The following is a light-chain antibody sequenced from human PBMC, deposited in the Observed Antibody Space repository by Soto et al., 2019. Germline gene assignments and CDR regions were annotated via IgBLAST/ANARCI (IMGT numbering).Light chain of an antibody. J-gene: IGKJ2*01. Sequence: EVVLTQSPGTLSLSPGERATLSCRASQSVSNNYLARYQQKRGQSPKLLIFGSTDRATGIPDRFSGSGSGTDFTLTISRLEPEDFAVYYCQQYGSSPPYTLGQGTKLEIK. CDR3: QQYGSSPPYT. CDR2: GST. CDR1: QSVSNNY. V-gene: IGKV3-20*01.